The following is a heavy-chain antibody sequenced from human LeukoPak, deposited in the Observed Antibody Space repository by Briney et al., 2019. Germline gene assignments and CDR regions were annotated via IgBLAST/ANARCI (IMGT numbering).Heavy chain of an antibody. CDR2: ISWNSGSI. CDR1: GFAFSRYW. D-gene: IGHD1-14*01. CDR3: AKDNNHYYYYGMDV. J-gene: IGHJ6*02. Sequence: GGSLRLSCAASGFAFSRYWMAWVRQAPGKGLEWVSGISWNSGSIGYADSVKGRFTISRDNAKNSLYLQMNSLRAEDTALYYCAKDNNHYYYYGMDVWGQGTTVTVSS. V-gene: IGHV3-9*01.